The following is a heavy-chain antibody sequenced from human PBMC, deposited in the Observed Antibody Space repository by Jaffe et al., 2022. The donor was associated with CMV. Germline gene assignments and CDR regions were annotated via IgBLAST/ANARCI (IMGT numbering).Heavy chain of an antibody. Sequence: QVQLQESGPGLVKPSGTLSLTCAVSGGSISSSNWWSWVRQPPGKGLEWIGEIYHSGSTNYNPSLKSRVTISVDKSKNQFSLKLSSVTAADTAVYYCARATDRLWSGYYYYMDVWGKGTTVTVSS. CDR3: ARATDRLWSGYYYYMDV. CDR1: GGSISSSNW. D-gene: IGHD3-3*01. J-gene: IGHJ6*03. CDR2: IYHSGST. V-gene: IGHV4-4*02.